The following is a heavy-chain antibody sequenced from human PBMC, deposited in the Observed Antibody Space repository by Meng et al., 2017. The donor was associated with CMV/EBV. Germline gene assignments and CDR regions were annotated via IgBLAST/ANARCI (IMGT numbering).Heavy chain of an antibody. CDR1: GGSFSGYY. Sequence: SQTLSLTCAVYGGSFSGYYWSWIRQPPGKGLEGIGEINHSGSTNYNPSLKSRVTISVDTSKNQFSLKLSSVTAADTAVYYCARGRFVYCSSTSCYTRWNWFDPWGQGTLVTVSS. D-gene: IGHD2-2*02. V-gene: IGHV4-34*01. CDR2: INHSGST. J-gene: IGHJ5*02. CDR3: ARGRFVYCSSTSCYTRWNWFDP.